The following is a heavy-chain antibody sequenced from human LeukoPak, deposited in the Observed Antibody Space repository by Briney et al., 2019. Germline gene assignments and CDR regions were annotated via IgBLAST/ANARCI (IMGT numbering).Heavy chain of an antibody. D-gene: IGHD2-15*01. V-gene: IGHV1-2*04. CDR2: INPNSGGT. Sequence: ASVKVSCKASGYTFTGYHIHWVRQAPGQGLEWMGWINPNSGGTNYAQKFQGWVTMTRDTSISTAYMELSRLNSDDTAVYYCARVPYCSGGNCFPPDFWGQGTLVTVSS. J-gene: IGHJ4*02. CDR1: GYTFTGYH. CDR3: ARVPYCSGGNCFPPDF.